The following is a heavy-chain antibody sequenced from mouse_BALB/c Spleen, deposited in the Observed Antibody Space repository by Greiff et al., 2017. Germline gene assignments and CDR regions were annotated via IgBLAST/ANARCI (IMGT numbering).Heavy chain of an antibody. CDR2: ISSGGST. CDR1: GFTFSSYA. V-gene: IGHV5-6-5*01. J-gene: IGHJ2*01. Sequence: EVQLVESGGGLVKPGGSLKLSCAASGFTFSSYAMSWVRQTPEKRLEWVASISSGGSTYYPDSVKGRFTISRDNARNILYLQMSCLRSEDTAMYYCARGLGYGDYWGQGTTLTVSS. CDR3: ARGLGYGDY. D-gene: IGHD2-2*01.